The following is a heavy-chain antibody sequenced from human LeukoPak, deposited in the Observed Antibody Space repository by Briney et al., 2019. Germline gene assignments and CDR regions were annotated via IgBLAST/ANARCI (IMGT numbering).Heavy chain of an antibody. D-gene: IGHD3-3*01. Sequence: GASVKVSCKVSGYTFTDYYRHWVRQAPGQGLEWMGRINPNSGGTNYAQKFQGRVTMTRDTSISTAYMELSRLRSDDTAVYYCARDSRTIFGVVISWFDPWGQGTLVTVSS. V-gene: IGHV1-2*06. CDR1: GYTFTDYY. J-gene: IGHJ5*02. CDR3: ARDSRTIFGVVISWFDP. CDR2: INPNSGGT.